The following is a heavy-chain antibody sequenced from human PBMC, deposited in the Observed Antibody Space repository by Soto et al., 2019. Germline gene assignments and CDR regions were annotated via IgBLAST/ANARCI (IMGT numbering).Heavy chain of an antibody. CDR3: ARSPRYDFWSGYHNWFDP. CDR1: GGTFSSYA. CDR2: IIPIFGTA. V-gene: IGHV1-69*13. Sequence: GASVKVSCKASGGTFSSYAISWVRQAPGQGLEWMGGIIPIFGTANYAQKFQGRVTITADESTSTAYMELSSLRSEDTAVYYCARSPRYDFWSGYHNWFDPWGQGTLVTV. D-gene: IGHD3-3*01. J-gene: IGHJ5*02.